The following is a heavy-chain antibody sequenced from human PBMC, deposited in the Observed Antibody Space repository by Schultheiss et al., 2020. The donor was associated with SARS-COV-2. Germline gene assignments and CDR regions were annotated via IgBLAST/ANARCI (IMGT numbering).Heavy chain of an antibody. D-gene: IGHD3-10*01. J-gene: IGHJ5*02. CDR3: ARVFGSGSYYNDHMWFDP. CDR2: INHSGST. Sequence: SETLSLTCAVYGGSFSGYYWSWIRQPPGKGLEWIGEINHSGSTNYNPSLKSRVTISVDTSKNQFSLKLSSVTAADTAVYYCARVFGSGSYYNDHMWFDPWGQGTLVTVSS. V-gene: IGHV4-34*09. CDR1: GGSFSGYY.